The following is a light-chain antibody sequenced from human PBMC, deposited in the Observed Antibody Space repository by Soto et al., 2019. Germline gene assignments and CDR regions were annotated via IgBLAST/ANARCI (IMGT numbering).Light chain of an antibody. Sequence: QSALTQPASLSGSPGQSITISCTGTSSDIGAYDYVSWFQQHPGKAPKHMISEVNNRPSGVSNRFSGSKSVNTAYLTISRLQVEDEAESFCVSFTTTGTNVFGGATKVPV. CDR3: VSFTTTGTNV. CDR2: EVN. V-gene: IGLV2-14*01. J-gene: IGLJ1*01. CDR1: SSDIGAYDY.